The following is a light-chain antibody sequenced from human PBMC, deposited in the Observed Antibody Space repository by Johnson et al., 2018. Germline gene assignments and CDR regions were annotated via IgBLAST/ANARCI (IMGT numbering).Light chain of an antibody. Sequence: QSELTQPPSVSAAPGQKVTISCSGSSSNIGNNYVSWYQQLPGTAPKLLIYENNKRPSGIPDRFSGSKSGTSATLGITGLQTGGEADYYCGTWDSSLSAGNVFGTGTKVTVL. V-gene: IGLV1-51*02. CDR2: ENN. J-gene: IGLJ1*01. CDR3: GTWDSSLSAGNV. CDR1: SSNIGNNY.